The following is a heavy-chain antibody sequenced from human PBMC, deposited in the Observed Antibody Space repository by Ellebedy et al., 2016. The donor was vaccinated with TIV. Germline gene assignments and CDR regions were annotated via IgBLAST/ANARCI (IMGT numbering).Heavy chain of an antibody. J-gene: IGHJ4*02. CDR2: ITSSGDST. CDR3: AKDRTPGDGYWVFDF. Sequence: PGGSLRLSCAASGFTFSNYAMNWVRQAPGKGLEWVSGITSSGDSTYYADSVKGRFTISRDNSKSTLDLQMSSLRAEDTAVYYCAKDRTPGDGYWVFDFWGQGTLVTVST. V-gene: IGHV3-23*01. CDR1: GFTFSNYA. D-gene: IGHD5-18*01.